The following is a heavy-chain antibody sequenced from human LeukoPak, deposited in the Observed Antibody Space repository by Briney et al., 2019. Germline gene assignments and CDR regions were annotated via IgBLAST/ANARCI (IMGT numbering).Heavy chain of an antibody. V-gene: IGHV3-30*04. D-gene: IGHD2-21*02. J-gene: IGHJ6*02. CDR3: ARDQIVVVTAIVVYYYGMDV. CDR1: GFTFSSYA. Sequence: PGGSLRLSRAASGFTFSSYAMHWVRQAPGKGLEWVAVISYDGSNKYYADSVKGRFTISRDNSKNTLYLQMNSLRAEDTAVYYCARDQIVVVTAIVVYYYGMDVWGQGTTVTVSS. CDR2: ISYDGSNK.